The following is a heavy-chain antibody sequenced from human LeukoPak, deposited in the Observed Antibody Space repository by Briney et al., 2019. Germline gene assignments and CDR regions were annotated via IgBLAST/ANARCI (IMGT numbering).Heavy chain of an antibody. CDR3: ARYSGSYWRWFDA. CDR2: INPNSGNT. D-gene: IGHD1-26*01. V-gene: IGHV1-8*01. J-gene: IGHJ5*02. CDR1: GYTFTSYD. Sequence: ASVKVSCKASGYTFTSYDINWVRQATGQGLEWMGLINPNSGNTGYAQKFQGRVTMTRNTSISTAYMELSSLRSEDTAVYYCARYSGSYWRWFDAWGQGTLVTVS.